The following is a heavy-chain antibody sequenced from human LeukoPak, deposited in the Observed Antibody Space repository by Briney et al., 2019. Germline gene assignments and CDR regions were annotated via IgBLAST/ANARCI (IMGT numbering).Heavy chain of an antibody. V-gene: IGHV4-34*01. CDR3: ANGGVVNY. Sequence: SETLSLACAVYGGSFSGYYWSWIRQPPGKGLEWIGEINHSGSTNYNPSLKSRVTISVDTSKNQFSLKLSSVAAADTAVYYRANGGVVNYWGQGTLVTVSS. CDR1: GGSFSGYY. CDR2: INHSGST. J-gene: IGHJ4*02. D-gene: IGHD2-2*01.